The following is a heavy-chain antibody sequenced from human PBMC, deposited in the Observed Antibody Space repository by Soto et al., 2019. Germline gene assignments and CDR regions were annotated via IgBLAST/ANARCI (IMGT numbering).Heavy chain of an antibody. CDR2: ISWNSGNI. Sequence: EVQLVESGGGLVQPGRSLRLSCVASGFTFDDYVMHWVRQVPGKGLEWVSGISWNSGNIDYADSVKGRFTISRDNAMNSLYLQMNSLRPEATALYYCARGLSAVPSYLDDWGQGTLVTASS. CDR1: GFTFDDYV. D-gene: IGHD3-16*01. J-gene: IGHJ4*02. V-gene: IGHV3-9*01. CDR3: ARGLSAVPSYLDD.